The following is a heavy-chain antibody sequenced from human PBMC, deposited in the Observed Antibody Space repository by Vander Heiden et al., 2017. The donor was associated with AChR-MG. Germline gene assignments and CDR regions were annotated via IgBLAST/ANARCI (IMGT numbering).Heavy chain of an antibody. CDR1: GLPFRNAW. CDR3: TTDPSMSLFDY. V-gene: IGHV3-15*01. Sequence: EVQLVESGGGLVTPGGSLRLSCAAAGLPFRNAWLGWVRQAPGKGLEWVGRIKSKTDGGTTDYAAPVKGRFTISRDDSKNTLYLQMNSLKTEDTAVYYCTTDPSMSLFDYWGQGTLVTVSS. J-gene: IGHJ4*02. CDR2: IKSKTDGGTT.